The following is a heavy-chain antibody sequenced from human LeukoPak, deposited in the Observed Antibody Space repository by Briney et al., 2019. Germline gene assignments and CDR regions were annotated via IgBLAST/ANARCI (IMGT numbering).Heavy chain of an antibody. V-gene: IGHV4-39*01. CDR2: IYYSGST. CDR1: GGSISSSSYY. CDR3: ARHGRGQVGATVQDNWFDP. D-gene: IGHD1-26*01. Sequence: SETLSLTCTVSGGSISSSSYYWGWIRQPPGKGLEWIGSIYYSGSTYYNPSLKSRVTISVDTSKNQFSLKLSSVTAADTAMYYCARHGRGQVGATVQDNWFDPWGQGTLVTVSS. J-gene: IGHJ5*02.